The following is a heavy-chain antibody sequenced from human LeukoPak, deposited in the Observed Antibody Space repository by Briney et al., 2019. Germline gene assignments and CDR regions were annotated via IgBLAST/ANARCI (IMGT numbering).Heavy chain of an antibody. Sequence: GGSLRLSCAASGFTFSSYDTHWVRQPTGKGLEWVSGIGTAGDTYYAGSVKGRFTISRENAKNSLYLQMNSLRAEDTAVYYCARDRVRGKYYYGMDVWGQGTTVTVSS. V-gene: IGHV3-13*01. J-gene: IGHJ6*02. D-gene: IGHD3-10*01. CDR3: ARDRVRGKYYYGMDV. CDR1: GFTFSSYD. CDR2: IGTAGDT.